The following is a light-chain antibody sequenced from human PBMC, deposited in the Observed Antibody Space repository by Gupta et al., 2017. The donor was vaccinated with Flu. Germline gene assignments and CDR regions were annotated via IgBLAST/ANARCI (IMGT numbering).Light chain of an antibody. CDR2: DYN. CDR1: SSNIAAGYE. CDR3: QSYDNSLSGSV. J-gene: IGLJ3*02. V-gene: IGLV1-40*01. Sequence: QSVLTQPPTVSGAPGQRVTISCTWSSSNIAAGYEVHWYHHLPVTAPKLPIYDYNNRPSGVPDRFSGSKSGTSASLAITGLQSEDEADYYCQSYDNSLSGSVFGGGTKLTVL.